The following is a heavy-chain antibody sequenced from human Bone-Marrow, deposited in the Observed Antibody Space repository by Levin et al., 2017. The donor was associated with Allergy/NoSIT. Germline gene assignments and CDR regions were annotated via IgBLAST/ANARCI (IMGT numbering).Heavy chain of an antibody. CDR1: GFTFNLHG. Sequence: PGGSLRLSCAASGFTFNLHGMHWVRQAPGKGLEWVSFISYNGDNKYFTDSVKGRFTISRDNAKNTLYLQMNRLRAEDTAIYYCAKDRPQATDYYDSSGSSDYWGQGTLVTVSS. CDR2: ISYNGDNK. D-gene: IGHD3-22*01. CDR3: AKDRPQATDYYDSSGSSDY. J-gene: IGHJ4*02. V-gene: IGHV3-30*18.